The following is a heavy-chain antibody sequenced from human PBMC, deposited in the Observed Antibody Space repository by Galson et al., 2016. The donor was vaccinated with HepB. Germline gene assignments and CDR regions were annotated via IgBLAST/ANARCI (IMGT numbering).Heavy chain of an antibody. J-gene: IGHJ5*01. Sequence: ETLSLTCTVSGGSIISSDYYWGWVRQPPGKGLEWIGSIYYSGGTYNNPSLRSRVTLSVDTSREQFSLRLTSVTAADRGLYYWARHARYSYGYRWFDSWGQGTLVTVSS. V-gene: IGHV4-39*01. CDR1: GGSIISSDYY. CDR3: ARHARYSYGYRWFDS. D-gene: IGHD5-18*01. CDR2: IYYSGGT.